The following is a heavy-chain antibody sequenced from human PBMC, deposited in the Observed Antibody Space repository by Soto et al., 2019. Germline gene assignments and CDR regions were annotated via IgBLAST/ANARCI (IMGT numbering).Heavy chain of an antibody. V-gene: IGHV4-59*12. CDR1: GGSISSYY. Sequence: SETLSLTCTVSGGSISSYYWNWIRQPPGKGLEWIGYMHYTGSSNYNPSLKSRVTISVDTSKNHFSLKLSSVTAADTAVYYCAREPNYYYGMDVWGQGTTVT. CDR2: MHYTGSS. CDR3: AREPNYYYGMDV. J-gene: IGHJ6*02.